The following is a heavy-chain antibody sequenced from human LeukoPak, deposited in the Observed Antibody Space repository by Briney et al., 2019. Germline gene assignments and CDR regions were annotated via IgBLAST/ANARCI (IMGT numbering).Heavy chain of an antibody. Sequence: GGSLRLSCAASGFTFSSYAMHWVRQAPGKGLEWVAVISYDGSNKYYADSVKGRFTISRDNSKNSLYLQMNSLRAEDTAVYYCARDGGSNYDFWSGYSENNWFDPWGQGTLVTVSS. CDR2: ISYDGSNK. CDR3: ARDGGSNYDFWSGYSENNWFDP. D-gene: IGHD3-3*01. V-gene: IGHV3-30-3*01. J-gene: IGHJ5*02. CDR1: GFTFSSYA.